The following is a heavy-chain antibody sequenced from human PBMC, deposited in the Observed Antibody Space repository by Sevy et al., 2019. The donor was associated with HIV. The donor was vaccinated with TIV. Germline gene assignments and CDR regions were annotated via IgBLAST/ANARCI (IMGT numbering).Heavy chain of an antibody. CDR1: GFTFSGSA. Sequence: GGSLRLSCAASGFTFSGSAMHWVRQASGKGLEWVGRIRSKANSYATAYAASVKGRFTISRDDSKNTAYLQMNSLKTEDTAVYYCTGRLHCSGGSCYLGWGQGTLVTVSS. J-gene: IGHJ4*02. V-gene: IGHV3-73*01. CDR2: IRSKANSYAT. D-gene: IGHD2-15*01. CDR3: TGRLHCSGGSCYLG.